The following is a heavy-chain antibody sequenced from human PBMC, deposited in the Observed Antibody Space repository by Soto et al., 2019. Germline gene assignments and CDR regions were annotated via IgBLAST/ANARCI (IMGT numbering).Heavy chain of an antibody. J-gene: IGHJ3*02. D-gene: IGHD2-15*01. CDR3: ARLSGSTGSSYFGVGAFDI. CDR2: IKQDGSGK. Sequence: GGSLRLSCAASGFTFSSYWMNWVRQAPGKGLEWVANIKQDGSGKYYVDSVEGRFTISRDNAKNSLYLQMNSLRAEDRTVYNCARLSGSTGSSYFGVGAFDIWGQGTMVTVSS. V-gene: IGHV3-7*01. CDR1: GFTFSSYW.